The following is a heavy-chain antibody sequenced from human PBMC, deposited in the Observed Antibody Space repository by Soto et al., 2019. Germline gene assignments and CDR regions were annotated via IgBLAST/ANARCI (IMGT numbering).Heavy chain of an antibody. Sequence: QVQLVQSGAEVKKPGSSVKVSCKASGGTFSSYAISWVRQAPGQGLEWMGGIIPIFGTANYAQKFQGRVTIXXDXSRXTAYMELSSLRSEDTAVYYCARVRSIAARPRYFDLWGRGTLVTVSS. CDR2: IIPIFGTA. D-gene: IGHD6-6*01. CDR3: ARVRSIAARPRYFDL. J-gene: IGHJ2*01. V-gene: IGHV1-69*14. CDR1: GGTFSSYA.